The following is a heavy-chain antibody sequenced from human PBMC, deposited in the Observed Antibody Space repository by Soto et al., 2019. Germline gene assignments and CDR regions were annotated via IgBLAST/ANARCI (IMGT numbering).Heavy chain of an antibody. CDR3: AREGAYSSSWYDWYYYGMDV. D-gene: IGHD6-13*01. V-gene: IGHV1-8*01. CDR2: MNPNSGNT. Sequence: GASVKVSCKASGYTFTSYDINWVRQATGQGLEWMGWMNPNSGNTGYAQKFQGRVTMTRNTSISTAYMELSSLRSEDTAVYYCAREGAYSSSWYDWYYYGMDVWGQGTTVTVS. J-gene: IGHJ6*02. CDR1: GYTFTSYD.